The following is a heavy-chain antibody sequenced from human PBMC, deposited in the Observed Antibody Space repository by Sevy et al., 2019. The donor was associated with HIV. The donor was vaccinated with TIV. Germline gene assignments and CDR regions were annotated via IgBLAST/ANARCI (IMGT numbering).Heavy chain of an antibody. CDR3: AKDLIAMDLGGSFDS. Sequence: GGSLRLSCAASGFTFSSYAMSWVRQAPGKGLEWVSAISGSGGSTYYADSVKGRFTISRDKSKNTLYLQMNSLRAEDTAVYDSAKDLIAMDLGGSFDSWGQGTLVTVSS. CDR1: GFTFSSYA. V-gene: IGHV3-23*01. CDR2: ISGSGGST. D-gene: IGHD5-18*01. J-gene: IGHJ4*02.